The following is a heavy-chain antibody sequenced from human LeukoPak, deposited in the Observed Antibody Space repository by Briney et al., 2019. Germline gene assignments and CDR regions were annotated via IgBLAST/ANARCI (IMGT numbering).Heavy chain of an antibody. D-gene: IGHD3-9*01. V-gene: IGHV3-11*01. CDR3: ARALHPVTIFETGMDV. CDR2: ISSSGSTI. Sequence: GGSLRLSCAASGFTFSDYYMSWIRQAPGKGLEWVSYISSSGSTIYYADSVKGRFTISRDNAKNSLYLQMNSLRAEDTAVYYCARALHPVTIFETGMDVWGQGTTVTVSS. J-gene: IGHJ6*02. CDR1: GFTFSDYY.